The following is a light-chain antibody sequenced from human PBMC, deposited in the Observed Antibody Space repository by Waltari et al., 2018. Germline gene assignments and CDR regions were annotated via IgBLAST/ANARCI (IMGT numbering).Light chain of an antibody. CDR3: SSFTSSTTGI. CDR2: DVN. J-gene: IGLJ2*01. V-gene: IGLV2-14*03. Sequence: SALTQPDSVSGSPGQSITISCSGISSDSGGYEYVSWYQQHPGKAPKVIIYDVNNRPSGVSSRFSGSKAGSSASLTISGLQAEDEADYYCSSFTSSTTGIFGGGTKVTVL. CDR1: SSDSGGYEY.